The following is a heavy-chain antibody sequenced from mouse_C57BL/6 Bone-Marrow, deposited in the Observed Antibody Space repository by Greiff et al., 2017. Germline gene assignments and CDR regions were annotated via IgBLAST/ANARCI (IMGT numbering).Heavy chain of an antibody. V-gene: IGHV1-26*01. J-gene: IGHJ2*03. CDR1: GYTFTDYY. D-gene: IGHD1-1*01. Sequence: VQLQQSGPELVKPGASVKISCKASGYTFTDYYMNWVKQSHGKSLAWIGDINPNHGGTSYNQKLKGKATLTVDKSSSTAYMELRSLTSEDSAVYYCAIDYYRSSWYFEYWGQGTSLTVTS. CDR2: INPNHGGT. CDR3: AIDYYRSSWYFEY.